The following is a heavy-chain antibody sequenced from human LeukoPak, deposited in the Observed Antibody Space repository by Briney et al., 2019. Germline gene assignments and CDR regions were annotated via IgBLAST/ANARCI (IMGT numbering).Heavy chain of an antibody. D-gene: IGHD1-1*01. CDR3: ARDHNYAFDN. CDR1: GFPFIEYS. J-gene: IGHJ4*02. Sequence: QSGGSLRLSCTASGFPFIEYSMNWVRQAPGKGLECISYIGIDSGNTKYADSVRGRFTISADKAKNSLYLQMNSLRVEDTAVYYCARDHNYAFDNWGQGTLVSVAS. CDR2: IGIDSGNT. V-gene: IGHV3-48*01.